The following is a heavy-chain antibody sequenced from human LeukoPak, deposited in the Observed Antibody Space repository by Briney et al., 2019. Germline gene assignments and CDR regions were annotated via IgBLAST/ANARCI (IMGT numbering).Heavy chain of an antibody. CDR3: ARGPYDFWSGYFDYYYYMDV. CDR2: IYYTGST. CDR1: GGSVSDYY. V-gene: IGHV4-59*02. D-gene: IGHD3-3*01. J-gene: IGHJ6*03. Sequence: SETLSLTCTISGGSVSDYYWSWIRQSPGKGLEWIGYIYYTGSTTYNPSLKSRVTISADTSKNQFSLKLSSVTAADTAVYYCARGPYDFWSGYFDYYYYMDVWGKGTTVTVSS.